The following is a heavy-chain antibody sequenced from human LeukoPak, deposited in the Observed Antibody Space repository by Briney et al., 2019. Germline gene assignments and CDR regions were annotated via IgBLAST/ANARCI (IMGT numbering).Heavy chain of an antibody. CDR1: GDSISSYY. CDR3: AGGDVGATREARYYFDY. D-gene: IGHD1-26*01. Sequence: SETLSLTCTVSGDSISSYYWSWIRQPPGKGLEWIGYIYYIGSTNYNPSLKSRVTISLDTSKNQFSLKLSSVTAADTAVYYCAGGDVGATREARYYFDYWGQGTLVTVSS. V-gene: IGHV4-59*01. CDR2: IYYIGST. J-gene: IGHJ4*02.